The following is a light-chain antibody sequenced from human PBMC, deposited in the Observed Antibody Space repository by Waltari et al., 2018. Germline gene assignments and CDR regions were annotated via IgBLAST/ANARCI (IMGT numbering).Light chain of an antibody. V-gene: IGLV2-23*02. J-gene: IGLJ2*01. CDR3: CSYGGVNTLGVL. CDR1: SADVVAYNS. Sequence: QSALPQPASVSGSPGPSLTIPGPRSSADVVAYNSVSCDQPHPGQAPRLLISEVNEPPSGIPSRFSGSKSGNTASLTISGLQIEDEADYYCCSYGGVNTLGVLFGGGSKLTV. CDR2: EVN.